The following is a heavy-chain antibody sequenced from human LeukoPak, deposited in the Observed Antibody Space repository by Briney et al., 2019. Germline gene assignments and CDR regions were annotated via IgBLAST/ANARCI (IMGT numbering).Heavy chain of an antibody. D-gene: IGHD3-22*01. Sequence: ASVTVSCKASGYTFTSYYMHWVRQAPGQGLEWMGIINPSGGSTIYAQKFQGRVTMTRDTSTSTVYMELSSLRSEDTAVYYCARDISYYDSSGYSSSHFDYWGQGTLVTVSS. J-gene: IGHJ4*02. CDR2: INPSGGST. CDR1: GYTFTSYY. CDR3: ARDISYYDSSGYSSSHFDY. V-gene: IGHV1-46*01.